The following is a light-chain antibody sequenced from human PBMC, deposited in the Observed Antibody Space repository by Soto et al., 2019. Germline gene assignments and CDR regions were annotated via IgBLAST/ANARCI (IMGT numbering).Light chain of an antibody. CDR2: DAS. V-gene: IGKV3-11*01. J-gene: IGKJ5*01. CDR1: QSVSSY. Sequence: EIVLTQSPATLSLSPGERATLSCRASQSVSSYSAWYRQKPGQAPRLLIYDASNRATGIPGRFSGSGSGTDFTLTISSLEPEDSAVYYCQQRSNWPSITFGQGTRLEIK. CDR3: QQRSNWPSIT.